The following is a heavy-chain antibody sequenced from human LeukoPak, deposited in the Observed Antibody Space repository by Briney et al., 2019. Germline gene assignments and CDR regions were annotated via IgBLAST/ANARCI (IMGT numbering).Heavy chain of an antibody. CDR3: AGDRVAARPRWFDP. J-gene: IGHJ5*02. CDR1: GFTFSSYA. Sequence: PAGGSLRLSCAASGFTFSSYAMHWVRQAPGKGLEWVAVISYDGSNKYYADSVKGRFTISRDNSKNTLYLQMNSLRAEDTAVYYCAGDRVAARPRWFDPWGQGTLVTVSS. CDR2: ISYDGSNK. V-gene: IGHV3-30*04. D-gene: IGHD6-6*01.